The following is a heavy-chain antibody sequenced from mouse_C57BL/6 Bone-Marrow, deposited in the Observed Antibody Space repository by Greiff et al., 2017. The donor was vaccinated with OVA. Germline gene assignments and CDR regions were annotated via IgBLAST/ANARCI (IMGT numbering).Heavy chain of an antibody. CDR3: ARYIYYYGSSYDDYFDY. Sequence: DVKLVESGGGLVQPGGSLSLSCAASGFTFTDYYMSWVRQPPGKALEWLGFIRNKANGYTTEYSASVKGRFTISRDNSQSILYLQMNALRAEDSATYYCARYIYYYGSSYDDYFDYWGQGTTLTVSS. J-gene: IGHJ2*01. CDR2: IRNKANGYTT. D-gene: IGHD1-1*01. V-gene: IGHV7-3*01. CDR1: GFTFTDYY.